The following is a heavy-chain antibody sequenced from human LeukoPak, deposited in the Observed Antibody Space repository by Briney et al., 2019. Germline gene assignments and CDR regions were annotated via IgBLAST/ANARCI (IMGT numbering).Heavy chain of an antibody. D-gene: IGHD3-9*01. J-gene: IGHJ4*02. CDR3: ARSYGELRYFDWLPSY. CDR1: GYAFTSYY. V-gene: IGHV1-46*01. CDR2: INPSGGST. Sequence: ASVKVSCKASGYAFTSYYMHWVRQAPGQGLEWMGIINPSGGSTSYAQKFQGRVTMTRDTSTSTVYMELSSLRSEDTAVYYCARSYGELRYFDWLPSYWGQGTLVTVSS.